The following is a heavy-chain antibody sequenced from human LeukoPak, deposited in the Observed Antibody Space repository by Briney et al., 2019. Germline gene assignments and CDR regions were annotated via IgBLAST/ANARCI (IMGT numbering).Heavy chain of an antibody. Sequence: GGSLRLSCAASGFTFSSYAMTWVRQAPGKGLEWVSTVVGGGATFYADSVKGRFTISRDNSKNTLYLQMNSLRGDDTAVYYCARDPALSSQQQRFFGMDVWGQGTTVTVSS. V-gene: IGHV3-23*01. D-gene: IGHD6-13*01. CDR3: ARDPALSSQQQRFFGMDV. CDR2: VVGGGAT. J-gene: IGHJ6*02. CDR1: GFTFSSYA.